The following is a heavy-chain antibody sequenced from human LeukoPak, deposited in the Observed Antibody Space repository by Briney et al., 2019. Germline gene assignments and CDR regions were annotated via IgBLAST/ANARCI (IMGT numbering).Heavy chain of an antibody. CDR2: IYYSGST. CDR3: ARIYGDYVSDAFDI. Sequence: SETLSLTCTVSGGSVSGYYWSWIRQPPGKGLEWIGYIYYSGSTNYNPSLKSRVAISVDTSKNQFSLKLSSVTAADTAVYYCARIYGDYVSDAFDIWGQGTMATVSS. CDR1: GGSVSGYY. J-gene: IGHJ3*02. V-gene: IGHV4-59*08. D-gene: IGHD4-17*01.